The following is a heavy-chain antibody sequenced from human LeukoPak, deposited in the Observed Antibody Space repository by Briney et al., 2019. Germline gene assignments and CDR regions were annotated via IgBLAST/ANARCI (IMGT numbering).Heavy chain of an antibody. Sequence: ASVKVSCKASGYTFTSYGISWVRQAPGQGLEWMGWISTNTGDTVYAENVQGRVTLTTDTSTNTAYMDVTSLNSDDTALYFCARDVSRGYMDYWGQGTLVTVSS. CDR1: GYTFTSYG. CDR2: ISTNTGDT. J-gene: IGHJ4*02. CDR3: ARDVSRGYMDY. V-gene: IGHV1-18*01.